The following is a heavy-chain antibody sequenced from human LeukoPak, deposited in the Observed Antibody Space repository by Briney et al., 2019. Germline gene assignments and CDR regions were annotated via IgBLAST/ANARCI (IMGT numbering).Heavy chain of an antibody. CDR1: GFTFSSYS. V-gene: IGHV4-38-2*01. D-gene: IGHD3-3*01. Sequence: GSLRLSCAASGFTFSSYSMNWVRQSPGKGLEWIGSIYHSGSTYYNPSLKSRVTLSVDTSKNQFSLKLSSVTAADTAVYYCARITIFGVVTDDAFDVWGQGTMVTVSS. CDR3: ARITIFGVVTDDAFDV. J-gene: IGHJ3*01. CDR2: IYHSGST.